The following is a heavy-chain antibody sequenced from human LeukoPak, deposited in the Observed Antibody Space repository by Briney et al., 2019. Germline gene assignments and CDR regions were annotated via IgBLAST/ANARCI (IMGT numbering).Heavy chain of an antibody. J-gene: IGHJ5*02. V-gene: IGHV3-30*19. Sequence: GGSLRLSCAASGFTFSNYGMHWVRQAPGKGLEWVAVISYDGSNKYYADSVKGRFTISRDNSKNTLYLQMNSLRAEDTAVYYCARDLEDCSGGSCYSWFDPWGQGTLVTVSS. CDR2: ISYDGSNK. CDR1: GFTFSNYG. CDR3: ARDLEDCSGGSCYSWFDP. D-gene: IGHD2-15*01.